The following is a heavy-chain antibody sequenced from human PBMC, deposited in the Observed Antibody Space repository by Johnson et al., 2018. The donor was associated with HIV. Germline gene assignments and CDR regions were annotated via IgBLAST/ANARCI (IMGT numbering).Heavy chain of an antibody. CDR2: IGTAGDT. V-gene: IGHV3-13*01. CDR3: ARVGYHDAFDI. J-gene: IGHJ3*02. CDR1: GFTVSSNY. D-gene: IGHD3-16*02. Sequence: VQLVESGGGLVQPGGSLRLSCAASGFTVSSNYMSCVRQAPGKGLEWVSAIGTAGDTYYPGSVKGRFTISRENAKNSLYLQMNSLRAGDTAVYYCARVGYHDAFDIWGQGTMVTVSS.